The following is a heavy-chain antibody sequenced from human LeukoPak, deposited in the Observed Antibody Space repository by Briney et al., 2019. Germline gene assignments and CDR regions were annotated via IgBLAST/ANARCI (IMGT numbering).Heavy chain of an antibody. CDR3: ARDRIVPSHMPFDY. Sequence: GASVKVSCKTSGYTFTGYYLHWVRHAPGQGLEWMGWINPNTGGTNYAQKFQGRATVTRDTSISTAYMELSRLKYDGTAVYYCARDRIVPSHMPFDYWGQGTQVTVS. V-gene: IGHV1-2*02. D-gene: IGHD5-12*01. CDR1: GYTFTGYY. J-gene: IGHJ4*02. CDR2: INPNTGGT.